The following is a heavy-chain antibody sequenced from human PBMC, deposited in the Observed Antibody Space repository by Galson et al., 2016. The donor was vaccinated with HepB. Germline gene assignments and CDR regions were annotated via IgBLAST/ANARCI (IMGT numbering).Heavy chain of an antibody. CDR2: IYPGDSDT. Sequence: QSGAEVKKPGESLKISCKGSGYSFTTYWIGWVRQMPGKGLEWMGIIYPGDSDTRYSPAFQGQVTISADKSISTAYLQWSSLKAADTAMYYCARQRGESSSWGRIDYWGQGTLVTVTS. CDR1: GYSFTTYW. J-gene: IGHJ4*02. V-gene: IGHV5-51*01. CDR3: ARQRGESSSWGRIDY. D-gene: IGHD6-6*01.